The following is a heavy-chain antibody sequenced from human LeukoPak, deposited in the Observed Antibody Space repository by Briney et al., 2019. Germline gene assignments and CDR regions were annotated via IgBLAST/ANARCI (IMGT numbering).Heavy chain of an antibody. CDR3: ARDRYSSDVQYYFDY. Sequence: GGSLRLSCAASGFTLSSYSMNWVRQAPGKGLEWVSFISSSSTYIYYADSVKGRFTISRDNAKNSLYLQLNSLRAEDTAVYYCARDRYSSDVQYYFDYWGQGTLVTVSS. V-gene: IGHV3-21*01. D-gene: IGHD6-19*01. J-gene: IGHJ4*02. CDR2: ISSSSTYI. CDR1: GFTLSSYS.